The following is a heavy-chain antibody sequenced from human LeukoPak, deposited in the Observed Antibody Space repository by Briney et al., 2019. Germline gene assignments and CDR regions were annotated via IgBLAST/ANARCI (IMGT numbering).Heavy chain of an antibody. D-gene: IGHD6-19*01. CDR2: ISGSDGST. V-gene: IGHV3-23*01. J-gene: IGHJ4*02. CDR3: AKDREVQWLVNHPYYFDY. Sequence: GGCLSLSCAASGFTFSSYAMSWVRQAPGKGLEWVSAISGSDGSTYYADSVKGRFTISRDNSKNTLYLQMNSLRAEDTAVYYCAKDREVQWLVNHPYYFDYWGQGTLVTVSS. CDR1: GFTFSSYA.